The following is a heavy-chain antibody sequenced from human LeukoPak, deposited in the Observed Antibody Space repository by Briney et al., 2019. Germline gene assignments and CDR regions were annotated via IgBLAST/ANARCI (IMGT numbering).Heavy chain of an antibody. D-gene: IGHD2-15*01. CDR1: GYTFTGYY. J-gene: IGHJ4*02. Sequence: ASVKVSCKASGYTFTGYYIHWVRQAPGQGLEWMGRINPNSGVTNYAQKFQGRVTMTRGTSISTAYMELSRLRSDDTAVYYCARGVEVPDFDYWGQGTLVTVSS. V-gene: IGHV1-2*06. CDR3: ARGVEVPDFDY. CDR2: INPNSGVT.